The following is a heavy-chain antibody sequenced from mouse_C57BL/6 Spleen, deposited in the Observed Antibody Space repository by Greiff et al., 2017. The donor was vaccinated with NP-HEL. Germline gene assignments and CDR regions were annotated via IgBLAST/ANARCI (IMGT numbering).Heavy chain of an antibody. CDR3: ARDAMDD. CDR1: GFTFSSYA. J-gene: IGHJ4*01. CDR2: ISDGGSYT. Sequence: EVHLVESGGGLVKPGGSLKLSCAASGFTFSSYAMSWVRQTPEKRLEWVATISDGGSYTYYPDNVKGRFTISRDNAKNNLYLQMSHLKSEDTARYYCARDAMDDWGQGTSVTVSS. V-gene: IGHV5-4*01.